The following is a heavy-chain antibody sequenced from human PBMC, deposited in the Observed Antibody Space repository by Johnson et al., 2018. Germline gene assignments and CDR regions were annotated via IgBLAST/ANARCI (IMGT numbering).Heavy chain of an antibody. CDR1: GFTFSNYY. V-gene: IGHV3-11*01. CDR2: VRNSGSIT. CDR3: TRALGVGYERSWSYSSDY. Sequence: QVQLVQSGGGLVKPGGSLRLSCAASGFTFSNYYMSWFRQAPGKGLEWVAYVRNSGSITYYAASVKGRFTISRDNAKNSLYLQMNSLRAEATAVYYCTRALGVGYERSWSYSSDYWGQGTLVTVAS. J-gene: IGHJ4*02. D-gene: IGHD1-26*01.